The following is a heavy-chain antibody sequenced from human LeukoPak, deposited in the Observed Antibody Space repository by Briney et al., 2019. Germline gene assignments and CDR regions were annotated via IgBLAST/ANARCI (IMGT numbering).Heavy chain of an antibody. V-gene: IGHV1-2*02. CDR1: GYTSTGYY. J-gene: IGHJ4*02. D-gene: IGHD6-13*01. CDR3: ARVREIAAAASLGY. Sequence: ASVKVSCKASGYTSTGYYMHWVRQAPGQGLEWMGWINPNSGGTNYAQRFQGRVTMTRDTSISTAYMELSRLRSDDTAVYYCARVREIAAAASLGYWGQGTLVTVSS. CDR2: INPNSGGT.